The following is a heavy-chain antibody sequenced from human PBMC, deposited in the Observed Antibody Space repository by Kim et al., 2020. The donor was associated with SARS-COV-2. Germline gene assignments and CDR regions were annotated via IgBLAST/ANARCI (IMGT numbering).Heavy chain of an antibody. D-gene: IGHD2-2*01. Sequence: GGSLRLSCAASGFTFSSYSMNWVRQAPGKGLEWVSYISSSSSTIYYADSVKGRFTISRDNAKNSLYLQMNSLRDEDTAVYYCARDDIVVVPAAITPYYYYGMDVWGQGTTVTVSS. CDR1: GFTFSSYS. J-gene: IGHJ6*02. V-gene: IGHV3-48*02. CDR2: ISSSSSTI. CDR3: ARDDIVVVPAAITPYYYYGMDV.